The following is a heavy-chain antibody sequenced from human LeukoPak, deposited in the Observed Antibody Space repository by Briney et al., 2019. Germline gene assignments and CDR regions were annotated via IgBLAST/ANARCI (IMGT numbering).Heavy chain of an antibody. CDR2: ISPAGSTT. Sequence: PGGTLGLSCAASGVTFRRYWWNWVGQAPGKGLMWFSRISPAGSTTLYATSVNGRFTISRDNAKNTLYLQMNRLGAEDTAVYYCTTVLSSNRYNLCDYGGQGTLVTASS. J-gene: IGHJ4*02. D-gene: IGHD6-13*01. V-gene: IGHV3-74*03. CDR3: TTVLSSNRYNLCDY. CDR1: GVTFRRYW.